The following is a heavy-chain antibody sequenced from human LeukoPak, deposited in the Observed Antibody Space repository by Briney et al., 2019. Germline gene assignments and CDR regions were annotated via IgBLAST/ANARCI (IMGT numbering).Heavy chain of an antibody. D-gene: IGHD6-19*01. J-gene: IGHJ4*02. CDR3: ARGLVQIIAVAGTVVLDY. V-gene: IGHV4-34*01. CDR1: GGSSSGYY. Sequence: SETLSLTCAVGGGSSSGYYWSWIRQPPRKRLEWIGEINHSVSTNYNPALKSRATIPVDTSKNQFSLKLSSVTAADTAVYYCARGLVQIIAVAGTVVLDYWGQGTLVTVSS. CDR2: INHSVST.